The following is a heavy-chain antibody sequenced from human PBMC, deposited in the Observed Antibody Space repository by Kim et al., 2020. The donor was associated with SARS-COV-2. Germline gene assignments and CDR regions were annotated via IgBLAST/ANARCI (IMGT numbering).Heavy chain of an antibody. J-gene: IGHJ4*01. Sequence: SETLSLTCAVYGGSFSGYYWSWIRQPPGKVLEWIGEINHSGSTNYNPSLKSRVTISVDTSKNQFSLKPSSVTAADTAVYYCARGRGGRVPAAPRKYYFD. D-gene: IGHD2-2*01. CDR3: ARGRGGRVPAAPRKYYFD. V-gene: IGHV4-34*01. CDR1: GGSFSGYY. CDR2: INHSGST.